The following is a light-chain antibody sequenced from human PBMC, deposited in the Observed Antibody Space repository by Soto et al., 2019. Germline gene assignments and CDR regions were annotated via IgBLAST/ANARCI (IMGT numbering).Light chain of an antibody. J-gene: IGKJ1*01. CDR3: QQYGRA. CDR2: GTS. V-gene: IGKV3-20*01. Sequence: EIVLTQSPGTLSLSPGERATLSCRASQSVSSNYLGWYQQKPGQAPRLLIYGTSNRATGIPDRFKGSGSGTDFTLTTTRLEPEDFAVYYCQQYGRAFGQGTKVDIK. CDR1: QSVSSNY.